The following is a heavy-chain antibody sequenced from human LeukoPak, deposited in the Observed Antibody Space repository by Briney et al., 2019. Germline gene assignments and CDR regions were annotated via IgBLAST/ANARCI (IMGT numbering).Heavy chain of an antibody. D-gene: IGHD2-2*01. Sequence: ASVKVSCKASGYTFTSYYMHWVRQAPGQGLEWMGIINPSGGSTSYAQKFQGRVTMTRDTSTSTVYMELSSLRSEDTAVYYCARPPREYQLLYYFDYWGQGTLVTVSS. J-gene: IGHJ4*02. CDR1: GYTFTSYY. CDR2: INPSGGST. CDR3: ARPPREYQLLYYFDY. V-gene: IGHV1-46*01.